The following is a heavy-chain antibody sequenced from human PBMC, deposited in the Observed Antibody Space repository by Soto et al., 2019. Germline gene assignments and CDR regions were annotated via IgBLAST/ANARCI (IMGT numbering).Heavy chain of an antibody. D-gene: IGHD6-13*01. J-gene: IGHJ6*02. V-gene: IGHV1-8*02. Sequence: QVQLVQSGAEAKQSGASVKVSCKASGYDFTAYDINWVRQASGQGLEWMGWMNPINGATGTARRFQGRVSLSRNTATGKAYLELTSLRSDDTAVYYCGRGPSPRAPAGGTPYYYAMDVWGQGTTVTVSS. CDR1: GYDFTAYD. CDR3: GRGPSPRAPAGGTPYYYAMDV. CDR2: MNPINGAT.